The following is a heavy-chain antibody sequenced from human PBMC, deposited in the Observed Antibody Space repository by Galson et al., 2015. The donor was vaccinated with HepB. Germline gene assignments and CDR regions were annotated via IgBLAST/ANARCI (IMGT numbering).Heavy chain of an antibody. Sequence: SVKVSCKAYGYTFTNFDINWVRQAPGQGLEWMGWINPNSDNTGYAQTFQGRVTMTRDISISTVYMELNSLKASDTAMYYCARQVQDASVGAYGMDVWGQGTTVTVSS. J-gene: IGHJ6*02. V-gene: IGHV1-8*02. D-gene: IGHD4-23*01. CDR3: ARQVQDASVGAYGMDV. CDR1: GYTFTNFD. CDR2: INPNSDNT.